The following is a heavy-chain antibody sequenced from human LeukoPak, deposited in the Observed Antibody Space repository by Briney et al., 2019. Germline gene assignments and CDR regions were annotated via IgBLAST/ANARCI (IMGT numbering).Heavy chain of an antibody. CDR2: INPDTGVT. CDR3: ALVTSGNWWFDP. D-gene: IGHD2-21*02. Sequence: ASVKVSCKTSEHIFTIYHIHWVRQAPGQGLEWMAWINPDTGVTKYAQDLQGRVTVARDTSLTTTYMELSTLTSDDTAVYYCALVTSGNWWFDPWGPGTLVTVYS. J-gene: IGHJ5*02. V-gene: IGHV1-2*02. CDR1: EHIFTIYH.